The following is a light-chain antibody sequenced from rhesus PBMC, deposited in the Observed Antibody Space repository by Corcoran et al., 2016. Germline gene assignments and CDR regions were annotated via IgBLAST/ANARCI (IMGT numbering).Light chain of an antibody. J-gene: IGKJ2*01. CDR2: YAN. V-gene: IGKV1-32*02. CDR3: QQGNSNPYS. Sequence: DIQMSQSPSSLSASVGDRVTITCRASQGISSYLNLYQQKPGKAPKLLIYYANSLASGVPSRFSGSGSGTEFTLTISSLQPEDFATYYCQQGNSNPYSFGQGTKVEIK. CDR1: QGISSY.